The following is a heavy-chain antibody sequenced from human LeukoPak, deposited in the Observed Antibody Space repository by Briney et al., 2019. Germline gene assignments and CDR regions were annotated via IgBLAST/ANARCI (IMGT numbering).Heavy chain of an antibody. CDR3: ANYYYDSSGYPGPLEY. CDR1: GFTFSTYY. Sequence: PGGSLRLSCAASGFTFSTYYIHWVRQAPGMGLEWVSHIKGDGSSPSHADSVKGRFTISGDTAKNTLYLEMNSLRAEDTAVYYCANYYYDSSGYPGPLEYWGQGTLVTVSS. V-gene: IGHV3-74*01. D-gene: IGHD3-22*01. CDR2: IKGDGSSP. J-gene: IGHJ4*02.